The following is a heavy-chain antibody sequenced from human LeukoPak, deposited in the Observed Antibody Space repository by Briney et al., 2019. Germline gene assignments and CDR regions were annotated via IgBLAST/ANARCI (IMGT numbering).Heavy chain of an antibody. J-gene: IGHJ6*02. CDR3: ATDRYYDILTGDYGMDV. D-gene: IGHD3-9*01. Sequence: ASVTVSCKVSGYTLTELSMHWVRQAPGKGLEWMGGFDPEDGETIYAQKFQGRVTMTEDTSTDTAYMELSSLRSEDTAVYYCATDRYYDILTGDYGMDVWGQGTTVTVS. V-gene: IGHV1-24*01. CDR1: GYTLTELS. CDR2: FDPEDGET.